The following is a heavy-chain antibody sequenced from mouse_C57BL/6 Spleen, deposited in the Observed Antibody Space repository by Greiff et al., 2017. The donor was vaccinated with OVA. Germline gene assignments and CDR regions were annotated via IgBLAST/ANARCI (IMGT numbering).Heavy chain of an antibody. CDR1: GYTFTDYE. CDR3: TREGLRPAWFAY. D-gene: IGHD2-4*01. J-gene: IGHJ3*01. Sequence: VQLQQSGAELVRPGASVTLSCKASGYTFTDYEMHWVKHTPVHGLEWIGAIDPETGGTAYNQKFKGKAILTADKSSSTAYMELRSLTSEDSAVYYCTREGLRPAWFAYWGQGTLVTVSA. V-gene: IGHV1-15*01. CDR2: IDPETGGT.